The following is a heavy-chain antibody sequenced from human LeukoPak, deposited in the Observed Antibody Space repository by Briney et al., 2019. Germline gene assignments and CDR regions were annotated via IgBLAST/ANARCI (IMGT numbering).Heavy chain of an antibody. CDR3: ARARREVLRFLEWPFDAFDI. Sequence: PSETLSLTCTVCGGSISSYYWSWIRQPPGKGVEWIGYIYYSGSTNYNPSLKSRVTISVDTSKNQFSLKLSSVTAADTAVYYCARARREVLRFLEWPFDAFDIWGQGTMVTVSS. V-gene: IGHV4-59*01. CDR1: GGSISSYY. CDR2: IYYSGST. D-gene: IGHD3-3*01. J-gene: IGHJ3*02.